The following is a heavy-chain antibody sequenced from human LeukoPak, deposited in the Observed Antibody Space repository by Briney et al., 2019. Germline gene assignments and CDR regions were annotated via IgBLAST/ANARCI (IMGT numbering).Heavy chain of an antibody. D-gene: IGHD3-10*01. Sequence: SETLSLTCTVSGGSISGYYWSWIRQPPGKGLEWIGYIYYSGSTYYNPSLKSRVTISVDTSKNQFSLKLSSVTAADTAVYYCARDGYYGSGSYGTDWGQGTLVTVSS. V-gene: IGHV4-59*12. CDR1: GGSISGYY. CDR2: IYYSGST. CDR3: ARDGYYGSGSYGTD. J-gene: IGHJ4*02.